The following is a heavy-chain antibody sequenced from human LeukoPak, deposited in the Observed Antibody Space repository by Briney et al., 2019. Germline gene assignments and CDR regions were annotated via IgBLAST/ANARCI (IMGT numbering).Heavy chain of an antibody. J-gene: IGHJ5*02. CDR1: GGSIRSGSYF. CDR3: ASSRGFPGTWFDP. Sequence: SQTLSLTCTVSGGSIRSGSYFWSWIRQPAGKGRLRIGRIYTSGSTNYNPSLKSRVTISVDTSKNQFSLKLSSVTAADTAVYYCASSRGFPGTWFDPWGQGTLVTVSS. D-gene: IGHD6-13*01. CDR2: IYTSGST. V-gene: IGHV4-61*02.